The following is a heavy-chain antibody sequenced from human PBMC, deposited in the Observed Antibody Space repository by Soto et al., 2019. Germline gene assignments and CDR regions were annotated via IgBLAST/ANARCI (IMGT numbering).Heavy chain of an antibody. V-gene: IGHV3-73*01. CDR3: TRDLFSYDYSGILWFDP. J-gene: IGHJ5*02. D-gene: IGHD3-16*01. CDR2: IRSKGHNYAT. CDR1: GFAFSGSA. Sequence: GGSLRLSCAASGFAFSGSAMYWVRQASGKGPEWVGRIRSKGHNYATEYAASVKGRFTISRDDSKNTAYLQMNSLQTEDTAVYYCTRDLFSYDYSGILWFDPWGQGTLVTSPQ.